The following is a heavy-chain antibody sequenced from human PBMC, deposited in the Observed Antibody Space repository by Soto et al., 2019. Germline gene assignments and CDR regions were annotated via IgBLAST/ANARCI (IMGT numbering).Heavy chain of an antibody. V-gene: IGHV3-33*01. D-gene: IGHD4-17*01. CDR3: ARGAGGHYGGNAGDYDS. J-gene: IGHJ4*02. CDR2: IWYDGSKK. Sequence: QVQLVESGGGVVQPGTSLRLSCAASGFTFSGHGMHWVRQAPGKGLEWMAVIWYDGSKKYFGDSVKGRFTISRDNSKYTLVPQMNSVRVEGTAVYYCARGAGGHYGGNAGDYDSWGQGTLVTVSS. CDR1: GFTFSGHG.